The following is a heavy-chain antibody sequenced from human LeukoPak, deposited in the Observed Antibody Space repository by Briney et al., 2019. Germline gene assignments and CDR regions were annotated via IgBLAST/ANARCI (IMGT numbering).Heavy chain of an antibody. D-gene: IGHD5-24*01. V-gene: IGHV4-31*03. CDR2: IYYSGST. Sequence: MPSETLSLTCTVSGGSISSGGYYWSWIRQHPGKGLEWIGYIYYSGSTYYNPSLKSRVTISVDTSKNQFSLKLSSVTAADTAVYYCAMRRDGYNYFFDYWGQGTLVTVSS. CDR1: GGSISSGGYY. J-gene: IGHJ4*02. CDR3: AMRRDGYNYFFDY.